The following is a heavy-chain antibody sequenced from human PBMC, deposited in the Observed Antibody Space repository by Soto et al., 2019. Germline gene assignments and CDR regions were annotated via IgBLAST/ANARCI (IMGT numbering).Heavy chain of an antibody. J-gene: IGHJ4*02. Sequence: SGPTLVNPTEPLTLTCTVSGFSLSNARMGVSWIRQPPGKALEWLAHIFSNDEKSYSTSLKSRLTISKDTSKSQVVLTMTNMDPVDTATYYCALLRAAAGTFTFDYWGQGTLVTVSS. D-gene: IGHD6-13*01. CDR1: GFSLSNARMG. V-gene: IGHV2-26*01. CDR3: ALLRAAAGTFTFDY. CDR2: IFSNDEK.